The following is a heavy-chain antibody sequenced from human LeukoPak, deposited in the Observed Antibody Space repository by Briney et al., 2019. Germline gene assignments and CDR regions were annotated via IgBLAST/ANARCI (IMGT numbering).Heavy chain of an antibody. Sequence: SVKVSCKASGGTFSSYAISWVRQAPGQGLEWMGRIIPIFGIANYAQKFQGRVTITADKSTSTAYMELSSLRSEDTAVYYCARVPTYDSSGYCYDYWGQGTLVTVSS. CDR3: ARVPTYDSSGYCYDY. V-gene: IGHV1-69*04. J-gene: IGHJ4*02. D-gene: IGHD3-22*01. CDR2: IIPIFGIA. CDR1: GGTFSSYA.